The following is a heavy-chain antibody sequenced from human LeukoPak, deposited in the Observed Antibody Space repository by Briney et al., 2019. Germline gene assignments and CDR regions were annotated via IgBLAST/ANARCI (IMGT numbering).Heavy chain of an antibody. CDR2: IYYSGST. Sequence: PSETLSLTCSVSGGSISSSSYYWGWSRQPPEKGLEWIGSIYYSGSTYYNPSLKSRVTISVDTSKNQFSLKLSSVTAADTAVYYCARLAIPAIVVVPAAIKTPGQGYYYMDVWGKGTTVTVSS. J-gene: IGHJ6*03. CDR1: GGSISSSSYY. V-gene: IGHV4-39*07. CDR3: ARLAIPAIVVVPAAIKTPGQGYYYMDV. D-gene: IGHD2-2*02.